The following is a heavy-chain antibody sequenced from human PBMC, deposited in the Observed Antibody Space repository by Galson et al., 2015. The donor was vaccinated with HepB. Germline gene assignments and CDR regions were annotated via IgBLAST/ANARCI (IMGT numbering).Heavy chain of an antibody. CDR1: GFTFGDHA. V-gene: IGHV3-49*04. CDR2: IRSKAYGGTT. J-gene: IGHJ4*02. Sequence: SLRHSCAAYGFTFGDHAMSWVRQAPGKGLEWVGFIRSKAYGGTTEYAASVRGRFAISRDDSKTIAYLQMNSLKTEDTAVYYCTRVRFRAATGTFDYWGQGTLVTVSS. D-gene: IGHD6-13*01. CDR3: TRVRFRAATGTFDY.